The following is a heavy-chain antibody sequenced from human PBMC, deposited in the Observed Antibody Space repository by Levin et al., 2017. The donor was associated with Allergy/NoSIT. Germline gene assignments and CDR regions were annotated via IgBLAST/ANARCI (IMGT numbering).Heavy chain of an antibody. D-gene: IGHD6-19*01. CDR2: IKQDGSET. V-gene: IGHV3-7*01. Sequence: GGSRRLSCAASGFTFTTYWMTWVRQAPGKGLEWVANIKQDGSETYYVDSVKGRFTISRDNGKNSLYLQMNSLRVDDTAVYYCAREEGWGYHFGMDVWGQGTTVTVSS. J-gene: IGHJ6*02. CDR1: GFTFTTYW. CDR3: AREEGWGYHFGMDV.